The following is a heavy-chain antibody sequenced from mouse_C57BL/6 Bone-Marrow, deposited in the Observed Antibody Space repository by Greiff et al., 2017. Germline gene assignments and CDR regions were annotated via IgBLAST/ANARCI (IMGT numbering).Heavy chain of an antibody. Sequence: EVQLQQSGAELVRPGASVKLSCTASGFNIKDDYMHWVKQRPEQGLEWIGWIDPENGDPEYASKFQGKATITADTSSNTAYLQLSSRTSEDPAVYYCTTYYDGLYWYFDVWGTGTTVTVSS. CDR2: IDPENGDP. D-gene: IGHD2-3*01. CDR1: GFNIKDDY. V-gene: IGHV14-4*01. J-gene: IGHJ1*03. CDR3: TTYYDGLYWYFDV.